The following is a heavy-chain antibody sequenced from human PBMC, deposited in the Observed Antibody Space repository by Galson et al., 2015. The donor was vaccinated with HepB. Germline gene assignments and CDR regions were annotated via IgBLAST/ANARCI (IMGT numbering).Heavy chain of an antibody. D-gene: IGHD5-18*01. J-gene: IGHJ5*02. CDR1: GYTFTSYA. V-gene: IGHV1-3*01. CDR3: ARDVAYSYGYNWFDP. CDR2: INAGNGNT. Sequence: SVKVSCKASGYTFTSYAMHWVRQAPGQRLEWMGWINAGNGNTKYSQKFQGRVTITRDTSASTAYMELSSLRSEDTAVYYCARDVAYSYGYNWFDPWGQGALVTVSS.